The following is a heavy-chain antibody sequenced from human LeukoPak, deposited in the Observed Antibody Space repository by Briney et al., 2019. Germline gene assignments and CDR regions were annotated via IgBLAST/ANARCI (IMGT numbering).Heavy chain of an antibody. D-gene: IGHD1-14*01. Sequence: ASVKVSCKASGYTFTSYDINWVRQATGQGLEWMGWMNPNSGNTGYAQKFQGRVTMTTDTSTSTAYMELRSLRSDDTAVYCCARVPGNLNAFDIWGQGTMVTVSS. V-gene: IGHV1-8*01. J-gene: IGHJ3*02. CDR2: MNPNSGNT. CDR3: ARVPGNLNAFDI. CDR1: GYTFTSYD.